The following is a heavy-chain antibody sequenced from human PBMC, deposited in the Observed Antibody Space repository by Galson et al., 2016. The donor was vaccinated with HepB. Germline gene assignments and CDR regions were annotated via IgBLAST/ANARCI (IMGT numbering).Heavy chain of an antibody. CDR2: IYYSGIT. V-gene: IGHV4-39*01. CDR3: ARQSIQWGYCDY. D-gene: IGHD3-22*01. J-gene: IGHJ4*02. Sequence: IYYSGITYYNPSLKSRLTISVDTSKNQFSLRLTSVTASDTAVYYCARQSIQWGYCDYWGQGTLVTVSS.